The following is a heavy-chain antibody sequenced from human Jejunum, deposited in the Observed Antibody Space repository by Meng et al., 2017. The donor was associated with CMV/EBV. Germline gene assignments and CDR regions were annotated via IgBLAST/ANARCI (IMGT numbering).Heavy chain of an antibody. CDR3: VRDRGSYYVGAFDI. CDR2: MNWNGGSI. V-gene: IGHV3-20*01. D-gene: IGHD1-26*01. CDR1: VIRLDDYG. Sequence: APVIRLDDYGMSWVRQVPGKGLEWVAGMNWNGGSITYADSVKGRFTISRDNAKDSLYLQMNSLRAEDTALYHCVRDRGSYYVGAFDIWGQGTMVTVSS. J-gene: IGHJ3*02.